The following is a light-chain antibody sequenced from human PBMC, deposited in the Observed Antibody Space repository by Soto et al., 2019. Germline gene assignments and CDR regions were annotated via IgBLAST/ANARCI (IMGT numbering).Light chain of an antibody. Sequence: QSVLTQSSSASASLGSSVKLTCTLISGHSSYIIAWHQQQPGKAPRYLMKLEGSGSYNKGSGVPDRFSGYSSGADRYLTISNLQFEDEADYYCETLDSNTRVFGGGTKLTVL. V-gene: IGLV4-60*02. J-gene: IGLJ3*02. CDR1: SGHSSYI. CDR3: ETLDSNTRV. CDR2: LEGSGSY.